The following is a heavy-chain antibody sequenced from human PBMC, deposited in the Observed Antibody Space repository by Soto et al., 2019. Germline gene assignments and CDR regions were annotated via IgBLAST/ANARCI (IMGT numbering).Heavy chain of an antibody. CDR2: IYSGGST. D-gene: IGHD2-15*01. V-gene: IGHV3-53*01. Sequence: CAASGFTVSSNYMSRVRQAPGKGLEWVSLIYSGGSTYYADSVKGRFTISRDNSKNTVYLQMNSLRAEDTAVYYCARDCSGGSCYPGDYWGQGTLVTVSS. CDR3: ARDCSGGSCYPGDY. J-gene: IGHJ4*02. CDR1: GFTVSSNY.